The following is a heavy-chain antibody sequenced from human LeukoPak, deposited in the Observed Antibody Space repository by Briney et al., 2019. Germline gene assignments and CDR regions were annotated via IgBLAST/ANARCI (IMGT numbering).Heavy chain of an antibody. V-gene: IGHV1-2*02. D-gene: IGHD3-22*01. CDR1: GYTFTGYY. J-gene: IGHJ4*02. CDR3: ARDYYDSGGYEDY. CDR2: INPNSGGT. Sequence: ASVKVSCKASGYTFTGYYMHWVRQAPGQGLEWMGWINPNSGGTNYAQKFQGRVTMTRDTSISTAYMELSRLRSDDTAVYYCARDYYDSGGYEDYRGQGTLVTVSS.